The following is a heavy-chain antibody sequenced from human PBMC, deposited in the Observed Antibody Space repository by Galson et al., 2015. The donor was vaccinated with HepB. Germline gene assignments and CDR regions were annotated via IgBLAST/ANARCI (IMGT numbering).Heavy chain of an antibody. Sequence: SLRLSCAASGFTFSNAWMSWVRQAPGKGLEWVGRIKSKTDGGTTDYAAPVKGRFTISRDDSKNTLYLQMNSLKTEDTAVYYCTTVYGDYDYYYYGMDVWGQGTTVTVSS. CDR1: GFTFSNAW. CDR2: IKSKTDGGTT. J-gene: IGHJ6*02. CDR3: TTVYGDYDYYYYGMDV. D-gene: IGHD4-17*01. V-gene: IGHV3-15*01.